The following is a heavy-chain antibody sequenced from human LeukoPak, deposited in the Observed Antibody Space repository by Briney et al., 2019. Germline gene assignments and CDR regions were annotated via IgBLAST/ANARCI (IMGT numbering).Heavy chain of an antibody. CDR2: IGSSSSTI. CDR1: GFTFSSYS. J-gene: IGHJ5*02. Sequence: GGSLRLSCAASGFTFSSYSMNWVRQAPGKGLEWVSYIGSSSSTIYYADSVKGRFTISRDNAKNSLYLQMNSLRAEDTAVYYCARDSGAILGRVGWFDPWGQGTLVTVSS. D-gene: IGHD2-21*01. CDR3: ARDSGAILGRVGWFDP. V-gene: IGHV3-48*01.